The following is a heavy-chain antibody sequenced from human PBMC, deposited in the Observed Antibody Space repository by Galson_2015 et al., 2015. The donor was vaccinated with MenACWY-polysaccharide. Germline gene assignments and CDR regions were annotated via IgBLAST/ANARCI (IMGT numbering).Heavy chain of an antibody. CDR3: TRGHFRTVGATSWFHP. V-gene: IGHV4-30-4*01. Sequence: DSVRNTDSYWNWLRQAPGKGLEWIGYIYHSGNTDFNPSLKSRLSMSEDTSKNQISLTLSSVTAADTAVYYCTRGHFRTVGATSWFHPWGQGTLVTV. J-gene: IGHJ5*01. CDR1: DSVRNTDSY. CDR2: IYHSGNT. D-gene: IGHD1-26*01.